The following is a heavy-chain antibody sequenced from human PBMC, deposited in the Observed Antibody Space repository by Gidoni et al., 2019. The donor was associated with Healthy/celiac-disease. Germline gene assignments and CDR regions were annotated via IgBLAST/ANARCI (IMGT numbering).Heavy chain of an antibody. CDR1: GGTFSSYA. Sequence: QVQLVQSRAEVKKPGSSVKVSCKASGGTFSSYAISWVRQAPGQGLEWMGRIIPILGIANYAQKFQGRVTITADKSTSTAYMELSSLRSEDTAVYYCARDDLWMAFDYWGQGTLVTVSS. V-gene: IGHV1-69*04. D-gene: IGHD3-10*01. CDR2: IIPILGIA. J-gene: IGHJ4*02. CDR3: ARDDLWMAFDY.